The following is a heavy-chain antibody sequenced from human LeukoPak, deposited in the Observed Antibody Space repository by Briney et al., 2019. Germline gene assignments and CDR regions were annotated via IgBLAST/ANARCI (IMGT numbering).Heavy chain of an antibody. CDR1: GFTFSSYA. V-gene: IGHV3-30*04. Sequence: GRSLRLSCAASGFTFSSYAMHWVRQAPGKGLEGVAVISYDGSNKYYADSVKGRFTISRDNSKNTLYLQMNSLRAEDTAVYYCARIALSSGELDYWGQGTLVTVSS. J-gene: IGHJ4*02. D-gene: IGHD7-27*01. CDR3: ARIALSSGELDY. CDR2: ISYDGSNK.